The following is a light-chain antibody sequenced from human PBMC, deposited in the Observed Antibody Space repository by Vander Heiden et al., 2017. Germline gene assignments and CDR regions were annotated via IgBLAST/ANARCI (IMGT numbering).Light chain of an antibody. V-gene: IGLV1-47*01. CDR3: AAWDDSLSGWV. J-gene: IGLJ3*02. CDR1: SSNIGSNY. CDR2: RNN. Sequence: QSVLTQPPSASGTPGQRVTISCSGSSSNIGSNYVYWYQQLPGTAPKLLIYRNNQRPSGVTDRFSGSKSGTSASLAISGLRSEDEADYYCAAWDDSLSGWVFGGGTKLTVL.